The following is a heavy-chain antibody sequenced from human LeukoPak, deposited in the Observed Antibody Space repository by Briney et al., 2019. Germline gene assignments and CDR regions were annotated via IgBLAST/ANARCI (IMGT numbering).Heavy chain of an antibody. D-gene: IGHD1-26*01. V-gene: IGHV3-53*01. CDR1: GFTVSNNY. CDR3: ARLHSGRYYGDAFDI. J-gene: IGHJ3*02. CDR2: LYIDGNT. Sequence: GGSLRLSCAASGFTVSNNYMSWVRQAPGKGLEWVSVLYIDGNTYYADSVKGRFTISRDNAKNSLYLQMNSLRAEDTAVYYCARLHSGRYYGDAFDIWGQGTMVTVSS.